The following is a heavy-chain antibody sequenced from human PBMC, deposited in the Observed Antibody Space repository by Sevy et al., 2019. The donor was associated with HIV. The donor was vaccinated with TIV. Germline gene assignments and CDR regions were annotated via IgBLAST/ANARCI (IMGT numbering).Heavy chain of an antibody. Sequence: ASVKVSCKASGYTFTSHGISWVRQAPGQGLEWMGWISAYNGNTNYAQKLQGRVTMTTDTSTSTAYMELRSLISDDTAVYYCARDSSRAYSSGWYSPEYFQHWGQGTLVTVSS. J-gene: IGHJ1*01. CDR2: ISAYNGNT. V-gene: IGHV1-18*01. CDR1: GYTFTSHG. D-gene: IGHD6-19*01. CDR3: ARDSSRAYSSGWYSPEYFQH.